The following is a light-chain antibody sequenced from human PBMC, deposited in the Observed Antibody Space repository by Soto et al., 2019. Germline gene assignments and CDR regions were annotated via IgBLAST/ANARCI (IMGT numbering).Light chain of an antibody. CDR2: DAS. Sequence: EIVLTQSPGTLSLSPGERGTVSCRASQIVNSKYLAWYQHRPGQAPRLLIYDASRRATGIPDRFSGSASGTDFIITINRLAPEDFAVYYCVQYDEPPSRWTFGQGTKV. CDR3: VQYDEPPSRWT. V-gene: IGKV3-20*01. CDR1: QIVNSKY. J-gene: IGKJ1*01.